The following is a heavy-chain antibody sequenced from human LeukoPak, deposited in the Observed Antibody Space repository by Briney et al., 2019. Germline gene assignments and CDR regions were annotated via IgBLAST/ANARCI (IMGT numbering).Heavy chain of an antibody. CDR2: IYTSGST. V-gene: IGHV4-4*07. D-gene: IGHD1-26*01. Sequence: SETLSLTCTVSGGSISSYYWSWIRQPAGKGLEWIGRIYTSGSTNYNPSLKSRVTMSVDTSKNQFSLKLSSVTAADTAVYYCASQSWELRPFDYWGQGTLVTVSS. CDR1: GGSISSYY. J-gene: IGHJ4*02. CDR3: ASQSWELRPFDY.